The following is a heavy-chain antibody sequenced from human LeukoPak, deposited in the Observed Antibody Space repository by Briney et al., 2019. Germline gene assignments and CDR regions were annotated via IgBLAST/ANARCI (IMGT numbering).Heavy chain of an antibody. CDR2: INPNSGGT. Sequence: APVKVSCKASGYTFTGYYMHWVRQAPGQGLEWMGWINPNSGGTNYVQKFQGRVTMTRDTSISTAYMELSRLRSDDTAVYYCASQYYYDSSGYIPAFDIWGQGTMVTVSS. CDR1: GYTFTGYY. J-gene: IGHJ3*02. CDR3: ASQYYYDSSGYIPAFDI. D-gene: IGHD3-22*01. V-gene: IGHV1-2*02.